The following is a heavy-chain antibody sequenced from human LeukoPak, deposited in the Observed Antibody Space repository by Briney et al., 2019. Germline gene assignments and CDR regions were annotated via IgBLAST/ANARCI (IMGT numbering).Heavy chain of an antibody. CDR2: INPNSGGT. V-gene: IGHV1-2*02. CDR3: AREIGSSYYYDSSGYHDSDY. D-gene: IGHD3-22*01. CDR1: GYTFTDCH. Sequence: GASVKVSCKASGYTFTDCHMHWVRQAPGQGLEWMGWINPNSGGTNYAQKFQGRVTMTRDTSISTAYMELSRLRSDDTAVYYCAREIGSSYYYDSSGYHDSDYWGQGTLVTVSS. J-gene: IGHJ4*02.